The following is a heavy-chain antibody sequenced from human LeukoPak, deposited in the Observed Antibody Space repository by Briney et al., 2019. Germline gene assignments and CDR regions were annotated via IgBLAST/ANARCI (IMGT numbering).Heavy chain of an antibody. CDR1: GFMLRNYE. CDR2: IDYSGTTI. D-gene: IGHD3-22*01. Sequence: GGSLRLSCAASGFMLRNYEMTWVRQAPGKGLEWLSYIDYSGTTIHYADAVKGRFTISRDDAQNSLSLQMNSLRAEDTAVYYCARNLGRVEEDDSDGAIYYYYYYGLDVWGKGTTVTVSS. J-gene: IGHJ6*04. V-gene: IGHV3-48*03. CDR3: ARNLGRVEEDDSDGAIYYYYYYGLDV.